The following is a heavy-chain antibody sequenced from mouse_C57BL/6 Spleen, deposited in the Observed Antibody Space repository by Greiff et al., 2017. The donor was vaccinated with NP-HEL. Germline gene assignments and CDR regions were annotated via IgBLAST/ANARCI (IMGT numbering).Heavy chain of an antibody. V-gene: IGHV1-39*01. CDR1: GYSFTDYN. CDR2: INPNYGTT. D-gene: IGHD2-4*01. CDR3: ASSIYYDSAWFAY. Sequence: EVKLQESGPELVKPGASVKISCKASGYSFTDYNMNWVKQSNGKSLEWIGVINPNYGTTSYNQKFKGKATLTVDQSSSTAYMQLNSLTSEDSAVYYCASSIYYDSAWFAYWGQGTLVTVSA. J-gene: IGHJ3*01.